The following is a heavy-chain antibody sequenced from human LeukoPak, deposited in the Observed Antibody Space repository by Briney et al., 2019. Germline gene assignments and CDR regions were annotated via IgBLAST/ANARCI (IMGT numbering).Heavy chain of an antibody. CDR2: INHSGTT. CDR1: GGSLSGFY. Sequence: PSETLSLTCGVSGGSLSGFYWSWVRQPPGKGLEWIGDINHSGTTNYNPSLESRVTVEMSNNQFSLKLNFVTAADTAIYYRARDGPVSSGYSYWGQGILVTVSS. V-gene: IGHV4-34*01. CDR3: ARDGPVSSGYSY. J-gene: IGHJ4*02. D-gene: IGHD3-10*01.